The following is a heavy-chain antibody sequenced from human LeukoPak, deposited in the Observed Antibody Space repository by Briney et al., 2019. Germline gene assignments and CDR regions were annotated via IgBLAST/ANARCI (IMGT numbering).Heavy chain of an antibody. CDR2: IYYSGNT. Sequence: SETLSLTCTVSGGSITSSTYYWDWIRQSPGKGLEWIGYIYYSGNTYYNPSLKSRVTISVDTSKNQFSLKLSSVTAADTAVYYCARDTPWGYFDWGQGTLVTVSS. CDR1: GGSITSSTYY. V-gene: IGHV4-31*03. J-gene: IGHJ4*02. CDR3: ARDTPWGYFD. D-gene: IGHD3-9*01.